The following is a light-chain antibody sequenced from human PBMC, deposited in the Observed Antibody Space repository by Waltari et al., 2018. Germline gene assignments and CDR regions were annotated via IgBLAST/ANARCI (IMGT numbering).Light chain of an antibody. V-gene: IGKV3-11*01. CDR2: DSS. CDR1: QSVRSY. CDR3: QHRSVWPLT. J-gene: IGKJ4*01. Sequence: VVLTQSPATLSLFPGERATLSCRASQSVRSYLAWYQQKPGQAPRLLIYDSSNRATCIPVRFSGSGSGTDFTLTISSLEPEDSAVYYCQHRSVWPLTFGGGTKVEIK.